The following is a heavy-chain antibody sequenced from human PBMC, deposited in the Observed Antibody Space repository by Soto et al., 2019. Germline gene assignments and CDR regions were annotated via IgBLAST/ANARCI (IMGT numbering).Heavy chain of an antibody. D-gene: IGHD2-15*01. J-gene: IGHJ4*02. CDR1: GYTFTSYY. Sequence: ASVKVSCKASGYTFTSYYMHWVRQAPGQGLEWMGIINPSGGSTSYAQKFQGRVTMTRDTSTSTVYMELSSLRSDDTAVYYCARIVIGIVVVVAAEKGFDYWGQGTLVTVSS. V-gene: IGHV1-46*01. CDR3: ARIVIGIVVVVAAEKGFDY. CDR2: INPSGGST.